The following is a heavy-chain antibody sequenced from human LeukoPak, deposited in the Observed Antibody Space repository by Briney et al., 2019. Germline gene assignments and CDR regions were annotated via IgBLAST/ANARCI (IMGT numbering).Heavy chain of an antibody. J-gene: IGHJ4*02. CDR2: INHSGST. V-gene: IGHV4-34*01. CDR1: GGSFSGYH. D-gene: IGHD5-18*01. Sequence: PSETLSLTCAVYGGSFSGYHWSWIRQPPGKGLEWIGDINHSGSTNYNPSLKSRVTISVDRSKNQFSLKLTSVTAADTAVYYCARSGRLPLDYWGQGTLVTVSS. CDR3: ARSGRLPLDY.